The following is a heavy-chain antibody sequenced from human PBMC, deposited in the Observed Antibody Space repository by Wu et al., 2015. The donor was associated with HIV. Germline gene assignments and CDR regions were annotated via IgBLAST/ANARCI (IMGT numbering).Heavy chain of an antibody. Sequence: QVQLVQSGAEVKKPGSSVKVSCKASGGTFSSYSISWVRQAPGQGLEWMGRIIPMYGTTNYAQKFQGRFTITADESTSTAYMDLSSLRSEDTAVYYCARDVDYGDYGRISAFDIWAKGQWSPSLQ. CDR1: GGTFSSYS. CDR3: ARDVDYGDYGRISAFDI. J-gene: IGHJ3*02. V-gene: IGHV1-69*13. CDR2: IIPMYGTT. D-gene: IGHD4-17*01.